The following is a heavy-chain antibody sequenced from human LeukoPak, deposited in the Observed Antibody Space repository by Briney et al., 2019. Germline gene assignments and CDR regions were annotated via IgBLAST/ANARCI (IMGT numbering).Heavy chain of an antibody. CDR1: GYTFTGYY. V-gene: IGHV1-2*02. J-gene: IGHJ4*02. CDR2: INSNSGGT. CDR3: ARVDGSPDY. Sequence: GASVKVSCKASGYTFTGYYLHWVRQAPGQGFEWMGWINSNSGGTNYAQKFQGRVTMTRDTSITTVYMELSRLRSEDTAVYFCARVDGSPDYWGQGTLVTVSS. D-gene: IGHD2-15*01.